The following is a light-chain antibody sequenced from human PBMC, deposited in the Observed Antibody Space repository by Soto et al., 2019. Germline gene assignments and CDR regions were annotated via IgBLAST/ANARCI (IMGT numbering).Light chain of an antibody. V-gene: IGLV2-14*01. J-gene: IGLJ2*01. Sequence: QSALTQPASVSGSPGQSITISCTGTSSDVGGYKYVSWYQQHPGKAPKLMIYGVSNRPSGVSDRFSGSKSGNTASLTISGLQAEHEADYYCSSYTTSSTLVVFGGGTKVTVL. CDR3: SSYTTSSTLVV. CDR2: GVS. CDR1: SSDVGGYKY.